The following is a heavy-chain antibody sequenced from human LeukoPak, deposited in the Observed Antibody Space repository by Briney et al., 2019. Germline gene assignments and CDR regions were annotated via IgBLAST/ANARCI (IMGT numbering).Heavy chain of an antibody. CDR3: ARGGSSWPFDY. V-gene: IGHV3-20*01. Sequence: PGGSLRLSCAASGFTFDDYGLSWVRQAPGKGLEWVSRTNWNGGSTGYADAVKGRFTISRDNAKNSLYLQMNSLRAEDTVLYHCARGGSSWPFDYWGQGTLVTVSS. D-gene: IGHD6-13*01. CDR1: GFTFDDYG. J-gene: IGHJ4*02. CDR2: TNWNGGST.